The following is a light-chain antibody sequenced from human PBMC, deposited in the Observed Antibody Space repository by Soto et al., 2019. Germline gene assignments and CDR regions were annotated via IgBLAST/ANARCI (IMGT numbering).Light chain of an antibody. J-gene: IGKJ3*01. CDR1: QDISNY. CDR2: AAS. CDR3: QKCNSPPPFT. V-gene: IGKV1-27*01. Sequence: DIRMTQSPSSLSASVGDRVTITCRASQDISNYLAWYQQRPGEVPKLLIYAASTLHSGVPSRFSGSGSGTDFTLTISSLQPEDAATYFCQKCNSPPPFTFGPGTKVDPK.